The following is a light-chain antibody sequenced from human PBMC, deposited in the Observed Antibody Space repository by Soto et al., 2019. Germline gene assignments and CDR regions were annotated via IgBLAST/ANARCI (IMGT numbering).Light chain of an antibody. CDR2: DAS. CDR3: KQRANWPPIT. J-gene: IGKJ5*01. CDR1: DNVDTY. Sequence: ETVLTQFPATLSLSPGERATLSCRASDNVDTYVAWYQQRPGQPPTLHIYDASHRAYGIPPRFSGSGFGTEFTLTITAIETEDFATYYCKQRANWPPITFGPGTRL. V-gene: IGKV3-11*01.